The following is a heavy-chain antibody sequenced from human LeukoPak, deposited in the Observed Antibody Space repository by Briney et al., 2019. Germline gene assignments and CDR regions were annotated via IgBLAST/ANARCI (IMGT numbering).Heavy chain of an antibody. CDR2: INHSGST. J-gene: IGHJ5*02. D-gene: IGHD6-13*01. V-gene: IGHV4-34*01. CDR3: ARSIAAAGTGWFDP. Sequence: PSETLSLTCAVYGGSFSGYYWSWLRKPPGKGLERIGEINHSGSTNYNPSLKSRVTISVDTSKNQFSLKLSSVTAADTAVYYCARSIAAAGTGWFDPWGQGTLVTVSS. CDR1: GGSFSGYY.